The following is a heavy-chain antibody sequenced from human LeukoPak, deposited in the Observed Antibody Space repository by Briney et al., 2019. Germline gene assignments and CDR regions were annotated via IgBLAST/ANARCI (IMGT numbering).Heavy chain of an antibody. Sequence: GGSLRLSCAASGFTFNTYAMNWVRQAPGKGLEWVSGISGSGLTTHYADSVKGRFTISRDNSKNTLSLQMDSLRAEDTAVYYCARVIYPSYYSFRGMDVWGQGTTVTVSS. CDR2: ISGSGLTT. CDR3: ARVIYPSYYSFRGMDV. CDR1: GFTFNTYA. V-gene: IGHV3-23*01. D-gene: IGHD3-22*01. J-gene: IGHJ6*02.